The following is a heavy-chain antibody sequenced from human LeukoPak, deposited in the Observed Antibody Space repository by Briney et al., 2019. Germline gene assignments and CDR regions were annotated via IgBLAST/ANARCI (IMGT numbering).Heavy chain of an antibody. Sequence: QSGGSLRLSCAASGFTFSTHAMNWVRQTPGKGLEWVSGISSSGGSTYYADSGKGRFTISRDNSKNTLYLQMNSLRAEDTAVYYCAKGVVVAAAGNVDAFDIWGQGTMVTVSS. J-gene: IGHJ3*02. CDR2: ISSSGGST. V-gene: IGHV3-23*01. CDR3: AKGVVVAAAGNVDAFDI. CDR1: GFTFSTHA. D-gene: IGHD2-15*01.